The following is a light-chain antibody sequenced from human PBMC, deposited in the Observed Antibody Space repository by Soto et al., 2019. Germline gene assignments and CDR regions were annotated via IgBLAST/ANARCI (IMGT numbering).Light chain of an antibody. Sequence: DIQMTQSPSSLSASVGDRVTITCRASQSVSSYLSWYQQKPGKAPNLLIYAASTLQAGVPSRFSGSGSGTDFTLTISSLQPEDVAAYYCQKYNSAPLTFGGGTKVDIK. CDR3: QKYNSAPLT. CDR1: QSVSSY. CDR2: AAS. J-gene: IGKJ4*01. V-gene: IGKV1-27*01.